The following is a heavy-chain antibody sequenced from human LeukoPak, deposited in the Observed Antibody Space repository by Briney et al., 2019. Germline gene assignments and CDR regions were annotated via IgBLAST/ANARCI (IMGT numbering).Heavy chain of an antibody. D-gene: IGHD1-14*01. J-gene: IGHJ4*02. CDR3: AREYMGFDY. Sequence: GRSLRLSCAASGFTFSSYGMHWVRQAPGKGLEWVAVIWYDGSNKYYADSVKGRFTISRDNSKNTLYLQMNSLRAEDTAVYYSAREYMGFDYWGQGTLVTVSS. CDR1: GFTFSSYG. CDR2: IWYDGSNK. V-gene: IGHV3-33*01.